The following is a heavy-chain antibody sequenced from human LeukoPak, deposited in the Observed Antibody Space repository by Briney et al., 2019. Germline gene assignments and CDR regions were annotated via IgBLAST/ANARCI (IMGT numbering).Heavy chain of an antibody. CDR3: ARGYGSGSCLDY. Sequence: GGSLRLSCAASGFTFTSFWLNWVRQAPGKGLEGVANIKRDGSEKYYLDSVKGRFTISRDNAKNSLYLQMNNLRAEDTAVYYCARGYGSGSCLDYWGQGTLVTVSS. CDR1: GFTFTSFW. D-gene: IGHD3-10*01. CDR2: IKRDGSEK. J-gene: IGHJ4*02. V-gene: IGHV3-7*03.